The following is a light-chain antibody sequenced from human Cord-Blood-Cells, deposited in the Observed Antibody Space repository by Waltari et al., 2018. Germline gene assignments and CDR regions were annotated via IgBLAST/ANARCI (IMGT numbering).Light chain of an antibody. J-gene: IGLJ3*02. Sequence: SALTQPRPLSGSPGQSVTISYTGPSSDVGGYNYVPWYQQHPGKAPKLMIYAVNKRASGVPARFSWGKSGNSSSLTMSWLQARYEADYCCCSYAGSDIGVFGGGTKLTGL. CDR1: SSDVGGYNY. CDR3: CSYAGSDIGV. CDR2: AVN. V-gene: IGLV2-11*01.